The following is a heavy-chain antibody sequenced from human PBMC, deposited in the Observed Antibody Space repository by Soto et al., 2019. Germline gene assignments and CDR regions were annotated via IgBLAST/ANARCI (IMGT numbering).Heavy chain of an antibody. D-gene: IGHD3-9*01. CDR3: ARDAPKRDLLLNIQWLAPGMDV. CDR1: GFTFSSNY. CDR2: IQSGGST. V-gene: IGHV3-66*02. Sequence: GSLRLPCAASGFTFSSNYMSWVRQAPGKGLEWVSLIQSGGSTYYAGSVKGRFTISRDNSKNTLYLQMNSLRAEDTAVYYCARDAPKRDLLLNIQWLAPGMDVWCQGTMGTLS. J-gene: IGHJ6*02.